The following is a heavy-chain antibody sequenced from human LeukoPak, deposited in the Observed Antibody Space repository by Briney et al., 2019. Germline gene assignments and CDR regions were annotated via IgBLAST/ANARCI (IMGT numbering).Heavy chain of an antibody. CDR3: ARGAAMVGY. CDR2: IYYSGST. J-gene: IGHJ4*02. Sequence: KASQTLSLTCTVSGGSISSGDYYWSWIRQPPKKGLEWIGYIYYSGSTYYSPSLKSRVAISVDTSNNQFSLNLSSVTAADTAVYYCARGAAMVGYWGQGTLVTVSS. D-gene: IGHD5-18*01. V-gene: IGHV4-30-4*01. CDR1: GGSISSGDYY.